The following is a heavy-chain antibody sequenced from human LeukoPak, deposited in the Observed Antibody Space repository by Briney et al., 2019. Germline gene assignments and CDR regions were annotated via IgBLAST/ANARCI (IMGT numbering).Heavy chain of an antibody. D-gene: IGHD2-21*01. CDR1: GGSIKSYL. J-gene: IGHJ4*02. CDR3: ARDGGESLSTFDY. CDR2: IYHTGST. Sequence: KASETLSLTCTVSGGSIKSYLWNWLRQPPGKGLEWIGYIYHTGSTHSSPSLKSRVTISVDTSKNQFSLKLSSVTAADTAVYYCARDGGESLSTFDYWGQGSLVTVSS. V-gene: IGHV4-59*01.